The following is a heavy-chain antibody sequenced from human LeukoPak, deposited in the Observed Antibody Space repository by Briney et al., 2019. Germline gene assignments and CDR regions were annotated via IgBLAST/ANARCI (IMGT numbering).Heavy chain of an antibody. J-gene: IGHJ4*01. D-gene: IGHD3-16*01. CDR3: XKXXIXXXFTFGXVXDY. CDR1: GFTFSSYG. Sequence: GRSLRLSCAASGFTFSSYGMHWVRQAPGKGLEWVAVISYDGSNKYYADSVKGRFTISRDNSKNTLYLQMNSLRDEDTAVYYCXKXXIXXXFTFGXVXDYWGXXXXVT. V-gene: IGHV3-30*18. CDR2: ISYDGSNK.